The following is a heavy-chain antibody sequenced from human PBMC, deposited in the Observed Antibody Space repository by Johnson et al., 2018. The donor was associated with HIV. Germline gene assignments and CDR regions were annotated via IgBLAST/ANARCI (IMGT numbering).Heavy chain of an antibody. V-gene: IGHV3-33*06. J-gene: IGHJ3*01. CDR1: GFTFRSYG. Sequence: QVQLVESGGGVVQPGRSLRLSCAASGFTFRSYGMHWVRQAPGKGLEWVAVIWYDGLNKYYADSVKGRFTISRDNSKNTLYLQMNSLRAEDTAVYYCAKDLSMDDAFDVWGQGTMVTVSS. CDR3: AKDLSMDDAFDV. D-gene: IGHD2-21*01. CDR2: IWYDGLNK.